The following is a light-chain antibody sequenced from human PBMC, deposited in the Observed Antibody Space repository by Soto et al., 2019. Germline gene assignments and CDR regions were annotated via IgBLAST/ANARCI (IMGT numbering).Light chain of an antibody. CDR3: AVWDQSLTGWV. CDR2: RDG. CDR1: SSNIGSHF. Sequence: QSVLTQPPSASGTPGQSLTISCSGSSSNIGSHFVYWYQHLPGTAPKLLIFRDGQRPSGVPARFFGSKSGTSASLAITGLRSEDEADYYCAVWDQSLTGWVFGGGTKATVL. V-gene: IGLV1-47*01. J-gene: IGLJ3*02.